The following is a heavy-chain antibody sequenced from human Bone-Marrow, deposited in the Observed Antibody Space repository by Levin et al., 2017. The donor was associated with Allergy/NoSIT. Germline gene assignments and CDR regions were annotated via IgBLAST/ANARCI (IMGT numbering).Heavy chain of an antibody. D-gene: IGHD5-12*01. J-gene: IGHJ4*02. Sequence: PGGSLRLSCAASGFTFSSYGMHWVRQAPGKGLEWVAVISYDGSNKYYADSVKGRFTISRDNSKNTLYLQMNSLRAEDTAVYYCAKAVRWLRLPTHYFDYWGQGTLVTVSS. CDR2: ISYDGSNK. V-gene: IGHV3-30*18. CDR3: AKAVRWLRLPTHYFDY. CDR1: GFTFSSYG.